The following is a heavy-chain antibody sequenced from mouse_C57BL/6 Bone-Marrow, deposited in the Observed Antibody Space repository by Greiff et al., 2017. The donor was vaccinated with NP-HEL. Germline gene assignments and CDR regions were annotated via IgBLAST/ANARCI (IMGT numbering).Heavy chain of an antibody. D-gene: IGHD1-1*01. CDR3: ARSQYYGSRGWYFDV. CDR1: GYTFTSYW. CDR2: IDPNSGGT. V-gene: IGHV1-72*01. Sequence: QVQLKQPGAELVKPGASVKLSCKASGYTFTSYWMHWVKQRPGRGLEWIGRIDPNSGGTKYNEKFKSKATLTVDKPSSTAYMQLSSLTSEDSAVYYWARSQYYGSRGWYFDVWGTGTTVTVSS. J-gene: IGHJ1*03.